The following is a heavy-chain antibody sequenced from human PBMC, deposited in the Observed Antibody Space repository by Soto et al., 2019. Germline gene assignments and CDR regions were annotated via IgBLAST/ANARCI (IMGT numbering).Heavy chain of an antibody. CDR2: IWYDGSIK. Sequence: GGSLRLSCAASGFMFRIYGMHWVRQAPGKGLEWVAVIWYDGSIKYHADSVKGRFTISRDNSKNTVYLQMNSLRDEDTAVYYCARATSGSFDALDMWGQGTMVTVSS. J-gene: IGHJ3*02. CDR3: ARATSGSFDALDM. D-gene: IGHD1-26*01. V-gene: IGHV3-33*08. CDR1: GFMFRIYG.